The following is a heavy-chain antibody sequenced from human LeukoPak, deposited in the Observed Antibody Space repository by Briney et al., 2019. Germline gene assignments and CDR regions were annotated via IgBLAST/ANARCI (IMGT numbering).Heavy chain of an antibody. CDR3: ACSKRWLAFDY. Sequence: GGSLRLSCAASGFTVSSNYMSWVRQAPGKGLEWVSVIYSGGSTYYADSVKGRFTISRDNPKNTLYLQMNSLRAEDTAVYYCACSKRWLAFDYWGQGTLVTVSS. CDR1: GFTVSSNY. D-gene: IGHD6-19*01. V-gene: IGHV3-53*01. CDR2: IYSGGST. J-gene: IGHJ4*02.